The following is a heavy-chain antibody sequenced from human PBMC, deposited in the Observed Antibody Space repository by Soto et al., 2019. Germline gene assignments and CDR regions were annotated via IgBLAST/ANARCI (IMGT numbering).Heavy chain of an antibody. CDR2: IYHSGST. D-gene: IGHD2-15*01. V-gene: IGHV4-30-2*01. CDR1: GGSISSGGYS. CDR3: ARSGDCSGGSCPYYYDGMDV. Sequence: QLQLQESGSGLVKPSQTLSLTCAVSGGSISSGGYSWSWLRQPPGKGLEWIGYIYHSGSTYYNPSLKSRVTISVDRSKNQFSLKLSSVTAADTAVYYCARSGDCSGGSCPYYYDGMDVWGQGTTVTVSS. J-gene: IGHJ6*02.